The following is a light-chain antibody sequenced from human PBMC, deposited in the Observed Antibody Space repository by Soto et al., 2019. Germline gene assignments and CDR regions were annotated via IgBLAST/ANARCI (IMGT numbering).Light chain of an antibody. CDR2: GAS. J-gene: IGKJ1*01. V-gene: IGKV3-20*01. CDR1: QSVSSSF. Sequence: EIVLTQSPGTLSLSPGERATLSCRASQSVSSSFLAWYQQKPGQAPRLLIYGASSRATGIPDRFSGSGSGTDFTLTITRLEPEDFAVYYCTQDDSSPSTFGPGTQV. CDR3: TQDDSSPST.